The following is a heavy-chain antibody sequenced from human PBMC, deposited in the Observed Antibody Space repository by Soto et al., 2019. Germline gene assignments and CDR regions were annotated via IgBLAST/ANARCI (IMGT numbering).Heavy chain of an antibody. J-gene: IGHJ5*02. CDR2: IYYSGST. D-gene: IGHD3-10*01. CDR1: GGSISSYY. Sequence: SETLSLTCTFSGGSISSYYWSWIRQPPGKGLEWIGYIYYSGSTNYNPSLKSRVTISVDTSKNQFSLKLSSVTAADTAVYYCARPLFGRGNWFDPWGQGTLVTVS. V-gene: IGHV4-59*01. CDR3: ARPLFGRGNWFDP.